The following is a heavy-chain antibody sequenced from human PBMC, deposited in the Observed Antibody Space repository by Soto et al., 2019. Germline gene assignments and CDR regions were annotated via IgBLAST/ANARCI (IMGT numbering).Heavy chain of an antibody. Sequence: GGSLRLSCAASGFTFSSYWMSWVRQAPGKGLEWVANIKQDGSEKYYVDSVKGRFTISRDNAKNSLYLQMNSLRAEDTAVYYCARGVYGDRGYYYYGMDVWGQGTTVTVSS. V-gene: IGHV3-7*01. CDR1: GFTFSSYW. CDR2: IKQDGSEK. CDR3: ARGVYGDRGYYYYGMDV. D-gene: IGHD4-17*01. J-gene: IGHJ6*02.